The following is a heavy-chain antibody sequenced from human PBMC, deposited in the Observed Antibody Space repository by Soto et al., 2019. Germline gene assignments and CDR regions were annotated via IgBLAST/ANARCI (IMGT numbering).Heavy chain of an antibody. D-gene: IGHD3-22*01. Sequence: SETLSLTCTVSGGSISSGTYYWGWIRQPPGKGLEWIGSIYYSGSTYYNPSLKSRVTISADTSKNQFSLKLSSVTAADTAVYYCARHVITMIAVVITEYYFDYWGQGTLVTVSS. CDR3: ARHVITMIAVVITEYYFDY. CDR1: GGSISSGTYY. V-gene: IGHV4-39*01. CDR2: IYYSGST. J-gene: IGHJ4*02.